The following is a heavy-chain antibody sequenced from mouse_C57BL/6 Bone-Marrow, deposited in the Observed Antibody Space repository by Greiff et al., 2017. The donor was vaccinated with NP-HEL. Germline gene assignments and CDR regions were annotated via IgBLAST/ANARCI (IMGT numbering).Heavy chain of an antibody. V-gene: IGHV1-19*01. CDR2: INPYNGGT. J-gene: IGHJ2*01. D-gene: IGHD1-1*01. Sequence: VQLKESGPVLVKPGASVKMSYKASGYTFTDYYMNWVKQSHGKSLEWIGVINPYNGGTSYNQKFKGKATLTVDKSSSTAYMELNSLTSEDSAVYYCARSRYYGSKGYWGQGTTLTVSS. CDR3: ARSRYYGSKGY. CDR1: GYTFTDYY.